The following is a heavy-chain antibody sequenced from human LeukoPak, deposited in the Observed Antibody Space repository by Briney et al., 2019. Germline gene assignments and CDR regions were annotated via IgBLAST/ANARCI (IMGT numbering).Heavy chain of an antibody. CDR3: ARHVRDYGDYAWFDP. Sequence: WGTLSLTCTVSGGSISSSSYYWGWIRQPPGKGLEWIGRIYYSESTYYNPSLKSRVTISLDTSKNQFSLKLSSVTAADTAVYYCARHVRDYGDYAWFDPWGQGTLVT. V-gene: IGHV4-39*01. CDR1: GGSISSSSYY. CDR2: IYYSEST. J-gene: IGHJ5*02. D-gene: IGHD4-17*01.